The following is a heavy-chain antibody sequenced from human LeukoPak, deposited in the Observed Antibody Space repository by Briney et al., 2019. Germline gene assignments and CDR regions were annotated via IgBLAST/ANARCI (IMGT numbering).Heavy chain of an antibody. CDR3: ARQGRSSWGWSSVNNWFDP. Sequence: GESLKISCKVSGYSFTTYWIGWVRQMPGKGLEWMGIIYPGDSDTRYSPSFQGQVTISADKSISTAYLQWSSLKASDTAMYYCARQGRSSWGWSSVNNWFDPWGQGTLVTVSS. J-gene: IGHJ5*02. CDR1: GYSFTTYW. D-gene: IGHD6-13*01. CDR2: IYPGDSDT. V-gene: IGHV5-51*01.